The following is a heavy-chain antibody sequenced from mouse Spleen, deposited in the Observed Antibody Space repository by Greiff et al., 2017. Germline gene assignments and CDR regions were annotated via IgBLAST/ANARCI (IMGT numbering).Heavy chain of an antibody. CDR3: ARHPFITAATGGYFDY. Sequence: VQLQQSGGGLVKPGGSLKLSCAASGFTFSSYAMSWVRQTPEKRLEWVATISSGGSYTYYSDSVMERFPISRDNAKNTLYLQMSSLRSEGTAMYYCARHPFITAATGGYFDYWGQGTTLTVSS. V-gene: IGHV5-9-3*01. CDR1: GFTFSSYA. D-gene: IGHD1-2*01. J-gene: IGHJ2*01. CDR2: ISSGGSYT.